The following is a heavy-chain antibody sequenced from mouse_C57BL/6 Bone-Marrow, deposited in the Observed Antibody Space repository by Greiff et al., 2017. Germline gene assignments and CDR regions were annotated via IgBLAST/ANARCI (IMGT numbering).Heavy chain of an antibody. J-gene: IGHJ3*01. CDR1: GFNIKDYY. D-gene: IGHD2-5*01. Sequence: EVQLQQSGAELVRPGASVKLSCTASGFNIKDYYMHWVKQRPEQGLEWIGRIDPEDGDTEYAPKFQGKATMTADTSSNTAYLQLSSLTSDDPAVYYCTTDYSILWFSYWGQGTLVTVSA. V-gene: IGHV14-1*01. CDR2: IDPEDGDT. CDR3: TTDYSILWFSY.